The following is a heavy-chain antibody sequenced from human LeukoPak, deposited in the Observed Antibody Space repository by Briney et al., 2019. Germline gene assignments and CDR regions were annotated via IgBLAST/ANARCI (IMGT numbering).Heavy chain of an antibody. J-gene: IGHJ4*02. CDR2: MSPNSGDT. CDR1: GYTFTNLD. Sequence: ASVTVSCKTSGYTFTNLDINWLRQAPGQGLEWMGWMSPNSGDTGYAQKFQGRVSMTRDTSISTAYMELSGLRSEDTAVYYCASNPPNTGDFYYWGLGSLVTVSS. V-gene: IGHV1-8*01. D-gene: IGHD1-1*01. CDR3: ASNPPNTGDFYY.